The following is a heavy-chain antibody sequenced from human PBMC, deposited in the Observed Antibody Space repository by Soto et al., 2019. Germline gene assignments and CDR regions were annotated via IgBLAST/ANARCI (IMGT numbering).Heavy chain of an antibody. V-gene: IGHV6-1*01. J-gene: IGHJ3*01. CDR1: GDSVSSDITS. CDR3: AGENVINV. D-gene: IGHD3-10*01. Sequence: SQTLSLTCAISGDSVSSDITSWNWIRQSPSRGLEWLGRTYYRSRWFHDYADSVKSRITINADTSKNQFSLELKSMTPEDTAVYYGAGENVINVGAQGTLVTVS. CDR2: TYYRSRWFH.